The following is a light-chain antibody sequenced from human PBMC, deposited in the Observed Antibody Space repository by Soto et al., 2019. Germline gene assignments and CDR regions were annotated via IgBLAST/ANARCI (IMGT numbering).Light chain of an antibody. CDR2: GAS. CDR3: QQYNNWPSLT. J-gene: IGKJ4*01. V-gene: IGKV3-15*01. Sequence: EIVMTQSPATLSVSPGERATLSCRASQSVSSNLAWYQQKPGQAPRLLIYGASTRATGIPARFSGSGSGTEFTLTISSLQSEDFAVYYCQQYNNWPSLTFGGGTQGGYQ. CDR1: QSVSSN.